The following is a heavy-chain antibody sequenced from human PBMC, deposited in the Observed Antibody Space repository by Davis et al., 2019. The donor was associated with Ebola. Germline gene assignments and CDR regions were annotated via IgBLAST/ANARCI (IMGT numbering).Heavy chain of an antibody. J-gene: IGHJ5*02. CDR3: ARGGTTVTKFTHWFDP. CDR1: GGTFSSYA. CDR2: IIPIFGTA. D-gene: IGHD4-17*01. V-gene: IGHV1-69*06. Sequence: SVKVSCKASGGTFSSYAISWVRQAPGQGFEWMGGIIPIFGTANYAQKFQGRVTITADKSTSTAYMELSSLRSEDTAVYYCARGGTTVTKFTHWFDPWGQGTLVTVSS.